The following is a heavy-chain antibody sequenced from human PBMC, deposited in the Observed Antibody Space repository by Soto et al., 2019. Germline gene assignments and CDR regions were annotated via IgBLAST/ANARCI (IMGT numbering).Heavy chain of an antibody. CDR1: GYSFTSYW. CDR2: IYPGDSDT. Sequence: GESLKISCKGSGYSFTSYWIGWVRQMPGKGLEWMGIIYPGDSDTRYSPSFQGQVTISADKSISTAYLQWSSLKASDTAMYYCARRGSGYYYSYYYYGMDVWGQGTTVTVSS. CDR3: ARRGSGYYYSYYYYGMDV. D-gene: IGHD3-22*01. V-gene: IGHV5-51*01. J-gene: IGHJ6*02.